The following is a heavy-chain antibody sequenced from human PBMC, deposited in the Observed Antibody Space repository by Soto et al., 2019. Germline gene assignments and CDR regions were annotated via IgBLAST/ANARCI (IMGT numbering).Heavy chain of an antibody. CDR1: GYTFTSYD. CDR2: MNPNSGNT. J-gene: IGHJ5*02. D-gene: IGHD3-10*01. V-gene: IGHV1-8*01. Sequence: QVQLVQSGAEVKKPGASVKVSCKASGYTFTSYDINWVRQATGQGLEWMGWMNPNSGNTGYAQKFQGRVTMTRNTTISTAYMEVRSLRTKDTAVYYCARVKIVRITMFRGVIAWFDRWGQGTLVTVSS. CDR3: ARVKIVRITMFRGVIAWFDR.